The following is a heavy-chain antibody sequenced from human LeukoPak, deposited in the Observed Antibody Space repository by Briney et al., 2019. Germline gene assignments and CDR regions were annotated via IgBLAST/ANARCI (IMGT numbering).Heavy chain of an antibody. V-gene: IGHV3-7*01. D-gene: IGHD3-22*01. CDR1: GFTFSTYW. J-gene: IGHJ4*02. Sequence: GGSLRLSCAASGFTFSTYWMSWVRQAPGKGLEWVANINQDGSEKHYVDSVKGRFTISRDNAKSSLYLQMNSLRADDTAVYYCARDQNYDSSGYYVAFDYWGQGTLVTVSS. CDR3: ARDQNYDSSGYYVAFDY. CDR2: INQDGSEK.